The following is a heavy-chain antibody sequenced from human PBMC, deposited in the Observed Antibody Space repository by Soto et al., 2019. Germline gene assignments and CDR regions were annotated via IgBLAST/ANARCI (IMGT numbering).Heavy chain of an antibody. V-gene: IGHV3-23*01. Sequence: GSLRLSCAASGFTFSSYAMSWVRQAPGKGLEWVSAISGSGGSTYYADSVKGRFTISRDNSKNTLYLQMNSLRAEDTAVYYCAKGRGYCSGGSCYGTAFDIWGQGTMVTVSS. CDR3: AKGRGYCSGGSCYGTAFDI. CDR2: ISGSGGST. D-gene: IGHD2-15*01. J-gene: IGHJ3*02. CDR1: GFTFSSYA.